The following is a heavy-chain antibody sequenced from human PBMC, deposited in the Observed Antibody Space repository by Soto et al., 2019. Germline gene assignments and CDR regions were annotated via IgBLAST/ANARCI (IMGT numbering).Heavy chain of an antibody. V-gene: IGHV1-18*01. D-gene: IGHD3-9*01. CDR2: ISAYNDER. CDR3: ARDYDIWGEDWFDP. CDR1: GYTFTNFG. Sequence: QVQVVQSGGEMKKPGASVKVSCKASGYTFTNFGISWVRQAPGQGPEWVGWISAYNDERNYAQKFRGRVIMTTDTSTSTAYMELRTLTSDDTAVYYCARDYDIWGEDWFDPWGQGTLVTVSS. J-gene: IGHJ5*02.